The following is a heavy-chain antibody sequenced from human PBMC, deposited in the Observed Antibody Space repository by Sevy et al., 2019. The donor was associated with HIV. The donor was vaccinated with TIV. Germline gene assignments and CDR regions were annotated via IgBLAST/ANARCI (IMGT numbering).Heavy chain of an antibody. CDR1: GFIFSSYE. CDR2: ISSSGSSR. Sequence: GGSLRLSCTASGFIFSSYEMNWVRQAPGKGLEWVSYISSSGSSRNYADSVKGRFTISRDNSKNTLYLQMNSLRAEDTAVYYCATGDYYYYGMDVWGQGTTVTVSS. CDR3: ATGDYYYYGMDV. D-gene: IGHD2-8*02. V-gene: IGHV3-48*03. J-gene: IGHJ6*02.